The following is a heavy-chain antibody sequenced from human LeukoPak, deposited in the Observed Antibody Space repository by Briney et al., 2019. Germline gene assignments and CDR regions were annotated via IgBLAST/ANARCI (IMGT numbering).Heavy chain of an antibody. J-gene: IGHJ3*01. CDR3: ARGTSSGYYRTEAFDL. CDR2: IYSGGRT. Sequence: GGSLRLSCAASGLAVTNNYMTWVRQAPGKGLEWVSVIYSGGRTSYAASVKGRFTIPRDNAKNTVYIQVSGLKVDDTAVYYCARGTSSGYYRTEAFDLWGQGTMVTVSS. V-gene: IGHV3-66*01. D-gene: IGHD3-22*01. CDR1: GLAVTNNY.